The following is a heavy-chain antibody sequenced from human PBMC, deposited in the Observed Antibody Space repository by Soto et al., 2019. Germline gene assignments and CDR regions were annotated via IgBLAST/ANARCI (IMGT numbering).Heavy chain of an antibody. J-gene: IGHJ4*02. V-gene: IGHV4-34*01. D-gene: IGHD2-2*01. CDR2: INHSGST. Sequence: PSETLSLTCAVYGGSFSGYYWSWVRQPPGKGLEWIGEINHSGSTNYNPSLKSRVTISVDTSKNQFSLKLSSVTAADTAVYYCARVPKEDCSSTSCLYYFDYWGQGTLVTDS. CDR3: ARVPKEDCSSTSCLYYFDY. CDR1: GGSFSGYY.